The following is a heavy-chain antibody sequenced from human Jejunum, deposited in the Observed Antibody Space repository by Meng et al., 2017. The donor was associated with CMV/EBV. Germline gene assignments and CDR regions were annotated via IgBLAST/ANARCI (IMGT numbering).Heavy chain of an antibody. D-gene: IGHD5-18*01. Sequence: ASGFTFSNYAMSWVRQAPGKGLEWVSSIRGDRRDIFYADSVKGRFTISRDNSKNTLYLQMNSLRAEDTGVYYCARDLGYISAFDVWGQGTLVTVSS. CDR1: GFTFSNYA. J-gene: IGHJ4*02. CDR2: IRGDRRDI. V-gene: IGHV3-23*01. CDR3: ARDLGYISAFDV.